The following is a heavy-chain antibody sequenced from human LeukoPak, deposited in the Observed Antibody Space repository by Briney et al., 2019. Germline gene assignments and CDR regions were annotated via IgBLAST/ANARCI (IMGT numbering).Heavy chain of an antibody. V-gene: IGHV4-39*01. Sequence: SETLSLTCTVSGGSISSSSYYWGWIRQPPGKGLEWIGSIYYSGSTYYNPSLKSRVTISVDTSKNQFSLKLSSVTAADTAVYYCARHNSDFWSGYYTGWFGPWGQGTLVTVSS. CDR2: IYYSGST. J-gene: IGHJ5*02. CDR3: ARHNSDFWSGYYTGWFGP. D-gene: IGHD3-3*01. CDR1: GGSISSSSYY.